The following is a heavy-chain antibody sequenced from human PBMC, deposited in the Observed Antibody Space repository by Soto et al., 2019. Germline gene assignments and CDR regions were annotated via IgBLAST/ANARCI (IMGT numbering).Heavy chain of an antibody. D-gene: IGHD3-22*01. CDR3: ARPTYYYDSSGPPAY. CDR2: IYYSGST. Sequence: SETLSLTCTVCGGSISSYYWSWIRQPPGKGLEWIGYIYYSGSTNYNPSLKSRVTISVDTSKNQLSLMLTSVTAEDTAVYYCARPTYYYDSSGPPAYWGQGTLVTVSS. J-gene: IGHJ4*02. CDR1: GGSISSYY. V-gene: IGHV4-59*12.